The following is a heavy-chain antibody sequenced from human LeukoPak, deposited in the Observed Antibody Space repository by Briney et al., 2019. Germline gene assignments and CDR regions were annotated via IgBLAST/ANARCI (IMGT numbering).Heavy chain of an antibody. CDR1: GFTFSSYS. D-gene: IGHD6-13*01. CDR3: ANYVAAADTFDY. CDR2: ISSSSYI. J-gene: IGHJ4*02. Sequence: PGGSLRLSCAASGFTFSSYSMNWVRQAPGKGLEWVSSISSSSYIYYADSVKGRFTISRDNSKNTLYLQMNSLRAEDTAVYYCANYVAAADTFDYWGQGTLVTVSS. V-gene: IGHV3-21*04.